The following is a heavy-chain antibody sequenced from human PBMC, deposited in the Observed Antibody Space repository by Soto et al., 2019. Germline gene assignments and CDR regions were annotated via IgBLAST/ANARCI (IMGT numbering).Heavy chain of an antibody. J-gene: IGHJ4*02. CDR2: ISHDGRVT. V-gene: IGHV3-30*04. D-gene: IGHD2-21*02. CDR1: GFTFNSLS. CDR3: AREPYGDSQYFDY. Sequence: QVQLVVSGGGMVQPGTSLRLSCAASGFTFNSLSLHWVRQRPDKGLEWVAVISHDGRVTFYADFVKGRFTVSRDNSKNTIYLQVNSLRAEDTAVYYCAREPYGDSQYFDYWGQGTLVTVSS.